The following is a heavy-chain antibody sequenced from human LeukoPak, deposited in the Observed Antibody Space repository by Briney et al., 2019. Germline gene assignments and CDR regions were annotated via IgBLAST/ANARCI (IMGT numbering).Heavy chain of an antibody. D-gene: IGHD2-2*01. Sequence: GGSLRLSCAASGFTFINYAVSWVRQAPGKGLEWVSVISGSGGSTYYADSVKGRFTISRDNSKNTLYLQMNSLRADDTAIYHCAKATIIVVPAASFDYWGQGTLVTVSS. J-gene: IGHJ4*02. CDR2: ISGSGGST. CDR1: GFTFINYA. V-gene: IGHV3-23*01. CDR3: AKATIIVVPAASFDY.